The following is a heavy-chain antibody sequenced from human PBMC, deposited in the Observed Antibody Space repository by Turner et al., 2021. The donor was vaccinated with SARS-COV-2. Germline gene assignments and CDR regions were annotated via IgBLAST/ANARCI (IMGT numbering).Heavy chain of an antibody. J-gene: IGHJ6*03. CDR2: IKSKIDGGTV. Sequence: EVQLVVSGGGLVEPGGSLRVSGAASGFTFSTTWMTWVRQAPGKGLEWVGRIKSKIDGGTVDYAAPVKGRFTISRDDSEDTLYMQMNSLKTEDTAVYYCATANKFYDYMDVWGEGATVTVSS. V-gene: IGHV3-15*01. CDR3: ATANKFYDYMDV. CDR1: GFTFSTTW.